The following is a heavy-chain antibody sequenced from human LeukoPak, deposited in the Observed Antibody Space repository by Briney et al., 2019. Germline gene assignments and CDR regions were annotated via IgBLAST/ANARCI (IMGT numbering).Heavy chain of an antibody. Sequence: SETLSLTCTVSGGSISSYYWTWIRQPPGKGLEWIGYIYYSGTTNYNPSLKSRVTISVDTSKNQFSLKLSSVTAADTAVYYCARGGNPRIDHWGQGTLVTVSS. V-gene: IGHV4-59*01. J-gene: IGHJ4*02. CDR3: ARGGNPRIDH. CDR1: GGSISSYY. D-gene: IGHD4-23*01. CDR2: IYYSGTT.